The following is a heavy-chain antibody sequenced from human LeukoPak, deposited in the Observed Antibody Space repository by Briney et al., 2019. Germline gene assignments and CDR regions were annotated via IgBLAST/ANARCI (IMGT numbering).Heavy chain of an antibody. J-gene: IGHJ4*02. CDR2: IYDSGTT. V-gene: IGHV3-53*01. CDR3: ASHWGGY. CDR1: GFTVSSNY. Sequence: GGPLRLSCAASGFTVSSNYMSWVRQAPGKGLEWVSIIYDSGTTYYADSAKGRFTISRDNSKNTLYLQMNSLRVEDTAFYYCASHWGGYWGQGTLVTVSS. D-gene: IGHD3-16*01.